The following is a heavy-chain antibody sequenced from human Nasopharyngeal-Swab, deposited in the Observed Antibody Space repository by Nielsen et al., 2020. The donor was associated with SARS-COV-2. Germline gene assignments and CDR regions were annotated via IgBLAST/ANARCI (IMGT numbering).Heavy chain of an antibody. V-gene: IGHV3-30*04. CDR3: ARAPSPPYSSSYYYYGMDV. D-gene: IGHD6-6*01. CDR2: ISYDGSNK. Sequence: VRQMPGKGLEWVAVISYDGSNKYYADSVKGRFTISRDNSENTLYLQMNSLRAEDTAVYYCARAPSPPYSSSYYYYGMDVWGQGTTVTVSS. J-gene: IGHJ6*02.